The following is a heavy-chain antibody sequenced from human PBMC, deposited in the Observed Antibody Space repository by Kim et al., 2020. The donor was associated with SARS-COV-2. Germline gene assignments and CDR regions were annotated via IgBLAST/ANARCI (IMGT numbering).Heavy chain of an antibody. V-gene: IGHV3-43*02. D-gene: IGHD2-8*01. CDR1: GFTFDDYA. Sequence: GGSLRLSCAASGFTFDDYAMHWVRQAPGKGLEWVSLISGDGGSTDYADSVKGRFTISRDNSKNSLYLQMNSLRTEDTALYYCAKDIRVYANRIGVSDYYYYGMDVWGQGTTVTVSS. CDR2: ISGDGGST. J-gene: IGHJ6*02. CDR3: AKDIRVYANRIGVSDYYYYGMDV.